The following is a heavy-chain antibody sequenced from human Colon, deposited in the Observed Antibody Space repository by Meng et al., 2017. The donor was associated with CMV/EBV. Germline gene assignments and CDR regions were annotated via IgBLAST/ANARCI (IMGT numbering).Heavy chain of an antibody. V-gene: IGHV4-59*01. Sequence: GSLRLSCTVSGDSITTYYWSWIRQPPGKGLEWIGYVDYSGSSNYNPSLKSRVTVSVDTSKNQFFLKLTSVTAADTAVYYCARIRLVSGSGWYGFNPWGQGTLVTVSS. CDR1: GDSITTYY. D-gene: IGHD6-19*01. J-gene: IGHJ5*02. CDR3: ARIRLVSGSGWYGFNP. CDR2: VDYSGSS.